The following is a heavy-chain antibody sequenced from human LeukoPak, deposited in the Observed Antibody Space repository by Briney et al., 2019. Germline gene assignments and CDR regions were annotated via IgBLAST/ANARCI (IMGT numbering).Heavy chain of an antibody. Sequence: SETLSLTCTVSGGSISSSSYYWGWIRQPPGKGLEWIGSIYYSGSTYYNPSLKSRVTISVDTSKNQFSLKLSSVTAADTAVYYCARGSMTTVVTWAFDIWGQGTMVTVSS. CDR1: GGSISSSSYY. CDR3: ARGSMTTVVTWAFDI. CDR2: IYYSGST. J-gene: IGHJ3*02. V-gene: IGHV4-39*07. D-gene: IGHD4-23*01.